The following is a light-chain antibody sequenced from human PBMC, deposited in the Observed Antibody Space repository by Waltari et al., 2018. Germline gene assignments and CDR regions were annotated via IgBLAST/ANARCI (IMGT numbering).Light chain of an antibody. J-gene: IGLJ3*02. CDR2: EVT. V-gene: IGLV2-8*01. Sequence: QSALTQPPSASGSPGQSVTISCTGTSSAIGNYDYCAWYQQRPDQAPELMIYEVTKRPSGVPDRFSGSKSGNTASLTVSGLQAADEADYYCSSYAGSSVWVFGGGTKLTVV. CDR3: SSYAGSSVWV. CDR1: SSAIGNYDY.